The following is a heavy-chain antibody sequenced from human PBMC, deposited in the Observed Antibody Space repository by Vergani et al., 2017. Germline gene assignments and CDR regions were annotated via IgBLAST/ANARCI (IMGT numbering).Heavy chain of an antibody. CDR2: MKQDGSEK. D-gene: IGHD5-18*01. CDR3: AKDARYSYDKQYFHQ. J-gene: IGHJ1*01. Sequence: EVQLVESGGGLVQPGGSLRLSCAASGFTFSSYWMSWVRQAPGKGLEWVANMKQDGSEKYYVDSVKGRFTISRDNSKNTLYLQMYSLRAEDTAVYYCAKDARYSYDKQYFHQWGQGTLVTVSS. CDR1: GFTFSSYW. V-gene: IGHV3-7*03.